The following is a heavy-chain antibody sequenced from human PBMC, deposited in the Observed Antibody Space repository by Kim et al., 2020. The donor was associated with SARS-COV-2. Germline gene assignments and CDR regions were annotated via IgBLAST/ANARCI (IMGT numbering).Heavy chain of an antibody. D-gene: IGHD6-13*01. CDR3: ARERRGIAAAGVSYYGMDV. Sequence: RVTISVDTSKNQFSLKLSSVTAADTAVYYCARERRGIAAAGVSYYGMDVWGQGTTVTVSS. V-gene: IGHV4-39*02. J-gene: IGHJ6*02.